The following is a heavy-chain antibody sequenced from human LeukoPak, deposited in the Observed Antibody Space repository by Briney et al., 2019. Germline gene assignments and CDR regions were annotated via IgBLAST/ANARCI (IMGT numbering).Heavy chain of an antibody. CDR1: GFTFSSYW. D-gene: IGHD3-22*01. CDR3: ARDRLLYYYDSGPTGHFQH. CDR2: IKRDGSEK. Sequence: GGSLRLSCAASGFTFSSYWMSWVRQAPGEGLEWVANIKRDGSEKYYVDSVKGRFTISRDNAKNSLYLQMSSLRADDTAVYYCARDRLLYYYDSGPTGHFQHWGQGTLVTV. V-gene: IGHV3-7*01. J-gene: IGHJ1*01.